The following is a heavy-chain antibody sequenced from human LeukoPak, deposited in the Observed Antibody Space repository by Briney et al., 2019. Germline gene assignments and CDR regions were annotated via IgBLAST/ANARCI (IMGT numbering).Heavy chain of an antibody. D-gene: IGHD3-10*01. CDR2: IYHSGST. J-gene: IGHJ4*02. V-gene: IGHV4-59*01. CDR3: ATLGAAGASDY. Sequence: SETLSLTCTVSGGSISSYYWSWIRQPPGKGLEWIGYIYHSGSTNYNPSLKSRVTISVDTSKNQFSLKLSSVTAADTAVYYCATLGAAGASDYWGQGTLVTVSS. CDR1: GGSISSYY.